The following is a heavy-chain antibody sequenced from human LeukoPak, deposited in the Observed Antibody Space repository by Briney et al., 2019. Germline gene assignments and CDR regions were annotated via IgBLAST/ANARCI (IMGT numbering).Heavy chain of an antibody. CDR1: GGTFSSYA. CDR2: VIPIFDTA. D-gene: IGHD3-22*01. V-gene: IGHV1-69*13. J-gene: IGHJ4*02. Sequence: GASVKVSCKASGGTFSSYAISWVRQAPGQGLEWMGGVIPIFDTANYAQKFQGRVTITADESTTTAYMELSSLRSEDTAVYCCARVPRAYYYDSSGYYLDYWGQGTLVTVSS. CDR3: ARVPRAYYYDSSGYYLDY.